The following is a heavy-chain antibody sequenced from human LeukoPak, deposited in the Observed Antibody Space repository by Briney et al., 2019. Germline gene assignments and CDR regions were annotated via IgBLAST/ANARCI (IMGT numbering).Heavy chain of an antibody. V-gene: IGHV3-7*01. CDR3: ARDSLPFSSSWFSGAFDI. CDR1: GFTFSSYW. CDR2: IKQDGSEK. Sequence: GGSLRLSCAASGFTFSSYWMSWVRQAPGKGLEWVANIKQDGSEKYYVDSVKGRFTISRDNAKNSLYLQMNSLRAEDTAVYYCARDSLPFSSSWFSGAFDIWGQGTMVTVSS. D-gene: IGHD6-13*01. J-gene: IGHJ3*02.